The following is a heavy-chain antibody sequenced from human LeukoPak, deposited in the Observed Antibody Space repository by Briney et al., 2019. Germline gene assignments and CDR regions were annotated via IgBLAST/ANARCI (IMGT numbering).Heavy chain of an antibody. V-gene: IGHV3-30*18. D-gene: IGHD2-2*01. CDR1: GFTFSSYG. J-gene: IGHJ4*02. CDR2: ISYDGSNK. Sequence: GRSLRLSCAASGFTFSSYGMHWVRQAPGKGLEWVAVISYDGSNKYYADSVKGRFTISRDNSKNTLYLQMNSLRAEDTAAYYCANLYCSSTSCLDYWGQETLVTVSS. CDR3: ANLYCSSTSCLDY.